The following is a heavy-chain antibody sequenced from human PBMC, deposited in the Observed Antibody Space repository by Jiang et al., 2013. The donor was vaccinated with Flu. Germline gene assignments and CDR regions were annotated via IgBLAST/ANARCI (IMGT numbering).Heavy chain of an antibody. Sequence: KPTQTLTLTCTFSGFSLSTSGMCVSWIRQPPGKALEWLALIDWDDDKYYSTSLKTRLTISKDTSKNQVVLTMTNMDPVDTATYYCARIRADYYDSSGYSSHWFDPWGQGTLVTVSS. CDR2: IDWDDDK. CDR3: ARIRADYYDSSGYSSHWFDP. J-gene: IGHJ5*02. V-gene: IGHV2-70*01. D-gene: IGHD3-22*01. CDR1: GFSLSTSGMC.